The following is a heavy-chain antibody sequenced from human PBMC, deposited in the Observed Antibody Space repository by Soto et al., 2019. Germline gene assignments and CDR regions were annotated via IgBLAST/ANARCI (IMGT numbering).Heavy chain of an antibody. CDR3: AHRTGFSMSGDY. Sequence: SGPTLVNPTQTLTLTCTFSGFSLNTYGVGVAWVRQPPGKALEWLAPSYWDDDKRFSTSLETRLTITKDTSKNHVVLTMTNMDTVDTGKYYCAHRTGFSMSGDYWGQGALVTVSS. CDR2: SYWDDDK. D-gene: IGHD3-22*01. V-gene: IGHV2-5*02. J-gene: IGHJ4*02. CDR1: GFSLNTYGVG.